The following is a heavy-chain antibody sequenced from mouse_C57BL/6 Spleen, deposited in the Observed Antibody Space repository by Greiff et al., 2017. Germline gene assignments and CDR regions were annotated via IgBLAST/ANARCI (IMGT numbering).Heavy chain of an antibody. CDR1: GYSFTDYN. Sequence: EVQLQQSGPELVKPGASVKISCKASGYSFTDYNMNWVKQSNGKSLEWIGVINPNYGTTSYNQKFKGKATLTVDKSSSTAYMQLNSLTSEDSAVYYCARDYYGSSYGKGAMDYWGQGTSVTVAS. V-gene: IGHV1-39*01. CDR2: INPNYGTT. D-gene: IGHD1-1*01. CDR3: ARDYYGSSYGKGAMDY. J-gene: IGHJ4*01.